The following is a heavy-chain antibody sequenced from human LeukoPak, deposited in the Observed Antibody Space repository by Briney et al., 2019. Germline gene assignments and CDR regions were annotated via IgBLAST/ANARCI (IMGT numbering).Heavy chain of an antibody. D-gene: IGHD6-19*01. CDR2: ISWNSGSI. CDR3: AKDSSLIAVAGYVDY. CDR1: GFTFDDYA. J-gene: IGHJ4*02. Sequence: GGSLRLSCAASGFTFDDYAMHWVRQAPGKGLEWVSGISWNSGSIGYADSVKGRFTISRDNAKNSLYLQMNSLRAEDTALYYCAKDSSLIAVAGYVDYWGQGTLVTVSS. V-gene: IGHV3-9*01.